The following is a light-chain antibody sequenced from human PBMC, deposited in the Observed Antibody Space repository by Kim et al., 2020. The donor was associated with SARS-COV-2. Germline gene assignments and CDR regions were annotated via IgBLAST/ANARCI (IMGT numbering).Light chain of an antibody. CDR2: AAS. CDR3: QKYNSAPLT. V-gene: IGKV1-27*01. J-gene: IGKJ4*01. CDR1: QGISNY. Sequence: ASVVNRVTITCRARQGISNYVAWYQQKTGKVPKLLIYAASTLQSGVPSRFSCSGSGTDFTLTISSLQPEDVATYYCQKYNSAPLTFGGGTKVDIK.